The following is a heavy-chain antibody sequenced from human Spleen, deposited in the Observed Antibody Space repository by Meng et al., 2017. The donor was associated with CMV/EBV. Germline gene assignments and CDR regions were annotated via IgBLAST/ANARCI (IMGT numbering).Heavy chain of an antibody. Sequence: GGSLRLSCAASGFTFSSYGMHWVRQAPGKGLEWVAFIRYDGSNKYYADSVNGRFTISRDNSKNTLYLQMNSLRAEDTAVYYCAKKGNPGATGYFDYWGQGTLVTVSS. CDR3: AKKGNPGATGYFDY. J-gene: IGHJ4*02. V-gene: IGHV3-30*02. D-gene: IGHD1-26*01. CDR1: GFTFSSYG. CDR2: IRYDGSNK.